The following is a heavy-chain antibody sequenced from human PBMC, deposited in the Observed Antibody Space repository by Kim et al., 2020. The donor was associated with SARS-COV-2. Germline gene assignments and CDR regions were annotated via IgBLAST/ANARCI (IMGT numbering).Heavy chain of an antibody. CDR2: IYTSGSS. J-gene: IGHJ5*02. CDR3: ARDRSSSWYRDWFDP. V-gene: IGHV4-4*07. CDR1: GGSISTYY. Sequence: SETLSLTCTVSGGSISTYYWSWIRQPAGKELEWIGRIYTSGSSDYNPSLKSRVTMSVDTSKNQLSLRLSSVTAADTAVYYCARDRSSSWYRDWFDPWGQG. D-gene: IGHD6-13*01.